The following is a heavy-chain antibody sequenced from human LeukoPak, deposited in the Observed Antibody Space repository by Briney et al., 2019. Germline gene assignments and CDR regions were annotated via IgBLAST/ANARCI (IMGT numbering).Heavy chain of an antibody. CDR2: VYTSGTT. D-gene: IGHD2-2*02. J-gene: IGHJ5*02. CDR1: GGSIRNYY. Sequence: PSETLSPTCTVSGGSIRNYYWSWIRQSAEKGLEWIGRVYTSGTTNYNPSLKSRVTMSIDTSKNRFSLKLTSVTAADTAVYYCARGYRFDPWGQGTLVTVSS. V-gene: IGHV4-4*07. CDR3: ARGYRFDP.